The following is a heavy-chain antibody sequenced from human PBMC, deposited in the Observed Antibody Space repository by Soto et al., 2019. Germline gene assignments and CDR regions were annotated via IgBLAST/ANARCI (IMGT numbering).Heavy chain of an antibody. CDR3: AKAYRSGYSSGWYILSYFDY. CDR1: GFTFDDYA. V-gene: IGHV3-9*01. D-gene: IGHD6-19*01. Sequence: GGSLRLSCAASGFTFDDYAMHWVRQAPGKGLEWVSGISWNSGSIGYADSVKGRFTISRDNAKNSLYLQMNSLRAEDTALYYCAKAYRSGYSSGWYILSYFDYWGQGTLVTVSS. J-gene: IGHJ4*02. CDR2: ISWNSGSI.